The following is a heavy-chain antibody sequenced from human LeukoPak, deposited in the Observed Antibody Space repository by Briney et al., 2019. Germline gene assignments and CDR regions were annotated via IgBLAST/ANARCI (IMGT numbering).Heavy chain of an antibody. CDR3: AWEVVTLRRDYYYGMDV. J-gene: IGHJ6*02. V-gene: IGHV3-23*01. CDR2: ISGSGGST. CDR1: GFTFSSYA. D-gene: IGHD4-23*01. Sequence: GGSLRLSCAASGFTFSSYAMSWVRQAPGKGLEWVSAISGSGGSTYYADSVKGRFTISRDNSKNTLYLQMNSLRAEDTAVYYCAWEVVTLRRDYYYGMDVWGQGTTVTVSS.